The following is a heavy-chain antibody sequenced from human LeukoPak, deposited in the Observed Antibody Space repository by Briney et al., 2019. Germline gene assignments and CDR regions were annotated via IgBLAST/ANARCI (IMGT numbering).Heavy chain of an antibody. Sequence: TGGSLRLSCAASGFTFSSYWMSWVRQAPGKGLEWVANIKQDGSEKYYVDSVKRRFTISRDNAKNSLYMQTNSLRPEDTAVYYCAKVSLEDIVVVPAADFDYWGQGTLVTVSS. J-gene: IGHJ4*02. D-gene: IGHD2-2*01. CDR3: AKVSLEDIVVVPAADFDY. CDR2: IKQDGSEK. V-gene: IGHV3-7*01. CDR1: GFTFSSYW.